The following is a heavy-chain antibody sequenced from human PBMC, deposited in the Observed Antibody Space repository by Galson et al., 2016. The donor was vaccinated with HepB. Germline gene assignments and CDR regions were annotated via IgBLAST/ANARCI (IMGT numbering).Heavy chain of an antibody. D-gene: IGHD3-3*01. CDR2: IYPDDSET. V-gene: IGHV5-51*01. J-gene: IGHJ1*01. CDR1: GYRFTNNW. Sequence: QSGAEVKKPGESLRISCKGSGYRFTNNWIAWVRQMPGKGLEWMGIIYPDDSETTYSPSFQGQVTLSADKSINTAYLQWKSLKASDTAMYYCARLSGYYDFLSGSVTSMGSGRYLQHWGQGTAVTVSS. CDR3: ARLSGYYDFLSGSVTSMGSGRYLQH.